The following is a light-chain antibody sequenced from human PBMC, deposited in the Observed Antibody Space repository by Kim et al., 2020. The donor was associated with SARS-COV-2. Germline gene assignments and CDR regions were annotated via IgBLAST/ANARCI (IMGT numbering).Light chain of an antibody. Sequence: GQSITLSCTGTSSDVGGYDFVSWYQQHPGKAPKLMIYDVAIRPSGVSNRFSGSKSGNTASLTVSGLQAEDEADYYCASYTSGSTWVFGEGTKVTVL. CDR1: SSDVGGYDF. CDR3: ASYTSGSTWV. CDR2: DVA. J-gene: IGLJ3*02. V-gene: IGLV2-14*04.